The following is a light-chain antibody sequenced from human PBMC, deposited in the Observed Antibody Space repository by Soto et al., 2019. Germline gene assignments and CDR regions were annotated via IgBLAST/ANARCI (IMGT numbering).Light chain of an antibody. CDR3: QQNNNWPSFT. J-gene: IGKJ3*01. Sequence: EIVLTQSPATLSLSPGERATLSCRASQSVSTNLAWYQQKPGQAPRLLIYDASNRATDIPARFSGSGPGTDFTLTISSLEPEDFAVYYCQQNNNWPSFTFGPGTKVDI. CDR2: DAS. V-gene: IGKV3D-11*02. CDR1: QSVSTN.